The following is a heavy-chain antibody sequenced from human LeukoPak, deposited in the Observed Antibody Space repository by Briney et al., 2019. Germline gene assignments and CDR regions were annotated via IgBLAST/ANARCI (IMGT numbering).Heavy chain of an antibody. CDR2: INPNSGGT. Sequence: GASVKVSCKASGYTLTSYDINWVRQATGQGLEWMGWINPNSGGTNYAQKFQGRVTMTRDTSISTAYMELSRLRSDDTAVYYCARAGDGYNRWGQGTLVTVSS. J-gene: IGHJ4*02. CDR1: GYTLTSYD. V-gene: IGHV1-2*02. D-gene: IGHD5-24*01. CDR3: ARAGDGYNR.